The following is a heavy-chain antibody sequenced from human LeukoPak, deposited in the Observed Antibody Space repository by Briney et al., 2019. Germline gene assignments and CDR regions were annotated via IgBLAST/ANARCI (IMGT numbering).Heavy chain of an antibody. CDR3: ARGGTYYYQYYYMDV. CDR1: QFTFSSHA. D-gene: IGHD3-16*01. CDR2: MSFDGSHI. V-gene: IGHV3-30*01. Sequence: PGGSLRLSCAASQFTFSSHAMNWVRQAPGKGLDWVAVMSFDGSHIYYADSVKGRFTISRDNSKNTLFLQMNRLNADDTAVYYCARGGTYYYQYYYMDVWGKGTTVTVSS. J-gene: IGHJ6*03.